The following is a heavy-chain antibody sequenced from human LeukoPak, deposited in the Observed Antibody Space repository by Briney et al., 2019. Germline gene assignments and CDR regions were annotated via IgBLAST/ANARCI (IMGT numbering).Heavy chain of an antibody. CDR2: VIASGRHT. D-gene: IGHD3-10*01. CDR1: RFTFSDYA. J-gene: IGHJ4*02. Sequence: WGSLRLSCAASRFTFSDYARHWVRQAPGKGLEGFTGVIASGRHTYYEDSVKGWFTISRDTSKNTLYLQMNSLKADDTPVYHCAKDRYYYGLGYYFDYWGQGALVTVSS. V-gene: IGHV3-23*01. CDR3: AKDRYYYGLGYYFDY.